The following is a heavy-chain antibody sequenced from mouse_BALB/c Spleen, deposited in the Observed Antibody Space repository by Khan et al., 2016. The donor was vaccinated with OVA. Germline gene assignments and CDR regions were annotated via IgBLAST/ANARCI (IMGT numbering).Heavy chain of an antibody. V-gene: IGHV1-4*01. CDR3: ARTHER. CDR2: INPSSGYT. J-gene: IGHJ2*01. CDR1: GYTFTTYT. Sequence: VQLQESGAELARPGASVKMSCKASGYTFTTYTMHWVKQRPGQGLEWIGYINPSSGYTKYNQKFKDKATLTADKSSSTAYMQLSNLTSEDSAVYCCARTHERWGQGTTLTVSS.